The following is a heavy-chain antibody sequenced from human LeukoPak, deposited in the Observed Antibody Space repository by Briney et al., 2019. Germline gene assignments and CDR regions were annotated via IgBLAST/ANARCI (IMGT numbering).Heavy chain of an antibody. CDR3: SRGRPSWYFDY. D-gene: IGHD1-1*01. CDR2: LYSSVGT. J-gene: IGHJ4*02. Sequence: GGSLRLSCAASGFTVSNNYMIWVRQAPGKGLEWVSVLYSSVGTYCADSVKGRFTISRDNSKNTLYLQMSSLGAEDTAVYYCSRGRPSWYFDYWGQGTLVTVSS. CDR1: GFTVSNNY. V-gene: IGHV3-66*02.